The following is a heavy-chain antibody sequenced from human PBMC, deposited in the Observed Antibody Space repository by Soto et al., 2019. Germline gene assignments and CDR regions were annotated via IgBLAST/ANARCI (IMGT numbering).Heavy chain of an antibody. J-gene: IGHJ6*02. CDR1: GGTFSRYA. Sequence: QVQLVQSGAEVKKPGSSVKVSCKASGGTFSRYAISWVRQAPGQGLEWMGGIIPLFGTANFAQKFQGRVTITADEYTSTAYMDLSSLRSEDTAVYYCASQGAAVRDYDYGMDVWGQVTTVTVSS. CDR2: IIPLFGTA. V-gene: IGHV1-69*12. CDR3: ASQGAAVRDYDYGMDV. D-gene: IGHD6-25*01.